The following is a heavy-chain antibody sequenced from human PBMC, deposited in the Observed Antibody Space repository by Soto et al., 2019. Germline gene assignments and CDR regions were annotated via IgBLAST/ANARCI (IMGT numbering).Heavy chain of an antibody. CDR2: ISTYNGDT. CDR1: GYTFTTSG. D-gene: IGHD1-26*01. Sequence: QVQLVQSGPEVRKPGASVKVSCEASGYTFTTSGISWVRQVPGQGLEWMGWISTYNGDTNSAQNCQGSVLMTADTSTGTAYMELMSLKSDDTAVYYCARQGSWPYYYYGLDVWGEGTIVTVSS. V-gene: IGHV1-18*01. J-gene: IGHJ6*04. CDR3: ARQGSWPYYYYGLDV.